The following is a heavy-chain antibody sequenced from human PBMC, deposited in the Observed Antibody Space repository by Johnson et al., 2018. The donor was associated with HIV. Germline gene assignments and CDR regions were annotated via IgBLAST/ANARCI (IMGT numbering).Heavy chain of an antibody. CDR2: ITSKTDGGNT. CDR1: GFTFSNAW. V-gene: IGHV3-15*01. CDR3: TTDLASDAFDI. J-gene: IGHJ3*02. Sequence: VQLVESGGGLVKPGGSLRLSCAASGFTFSNAWMSWVRQAPGKGLAWVGRITSKTDGGNTDSAAPVKGRFTISRDDSKNTLYLQMNSLKTEETAVYYCTTDLASDAFDIWGQGTMVTVSS.